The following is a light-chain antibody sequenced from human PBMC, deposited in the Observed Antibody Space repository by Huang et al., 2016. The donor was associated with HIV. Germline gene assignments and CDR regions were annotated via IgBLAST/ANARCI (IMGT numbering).Light chain of an antibody. V-gene: IGKV2-30*02. Sequence: DVVLTQSPLSLPVTLGQPASISCKSSHSLLHSDGNTYVNWFLQRPGKSPRRLIYKVSNRDFGVPARFSGSGSGADFTLTISRVEADDIGVYYCMQGTHWPQTFGQGTKVEVK. CDR2: KVS. CDR3: MQGTHWPQT. J-gene: IGKJ1*01. CDR1: HSLLHSDGNTY.